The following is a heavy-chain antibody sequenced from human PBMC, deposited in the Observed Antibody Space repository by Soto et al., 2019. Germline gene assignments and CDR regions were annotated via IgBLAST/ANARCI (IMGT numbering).Heavy chain of an antibody. Sequence: SETLSLTCTVSGGSITSSSYYWAWVRQPPGKGLEWIGSLYYTGSTYYNPSLKSRAAISIDTSKNQFSLNLMSTTAADTAVYYCARHSTNKSWYYGRFDPWGHGTPV. CDR3: ARHSTNKSWYYGRFDP. CDR2: LYYTGST. D-gene: IGHD6-13*01. CDR1: GGSITSSSYY. V-gene: IGHV4-39*01. J-gene: IGHJ5*02.